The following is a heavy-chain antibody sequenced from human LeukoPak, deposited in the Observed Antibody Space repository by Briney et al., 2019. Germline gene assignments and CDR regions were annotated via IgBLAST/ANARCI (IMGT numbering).Heavy chain of an antibody. J-gene: IGHJ4*02. D-gene: IGHD1-26*01. V-gene: IGHV1-69*04. CDR3: AKSGKGLLRPYFDY. Sequence: SVKVSCKASGGTFSSYAISWVRQAPGQGLEWMGRIIPILGIANYAQKFQGRVTITADKSTSTAYMELRSLRSDDTAVYYCAKSGKGLLRPYFDYWGQGTLVTVSS. CDR1: GGTFSSYA. CDR2: IIPILGIA.